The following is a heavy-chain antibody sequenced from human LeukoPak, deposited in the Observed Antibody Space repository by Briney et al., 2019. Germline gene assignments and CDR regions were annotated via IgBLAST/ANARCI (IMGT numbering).Heavy chain of an antibody. CDR3: ASWADESYYYDSSGYYYGGAFDI. CDR2: INHSGST. J-gene: IGHJ3*02. V-gene: IGHV4-34*01. CDR1: GGSFSGYY. Sequence: SETLSLTCAVNGGSFSGYYWSLIRQPPGKGLEWIGEINHSGSTNYNPSLKSRVTISVDTSKNQFSLKLSSVTAADTAVYYCASWADESYYYDSSGYYYGGAFDIWGQGTMVTVSS. D-gene: IGHD3-22*01.